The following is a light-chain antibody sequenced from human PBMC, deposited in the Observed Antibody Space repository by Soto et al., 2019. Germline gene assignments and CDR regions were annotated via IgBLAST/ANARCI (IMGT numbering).Light chain of an antibody. CDR3: QQSYSITWT. Sequence: EILMTQSPATLSLAPGERATLSCRASQSVSNNYLAWYQQKPGQAPRLLIYGASSRATGIPDRFSGSGSGTDFTLTISSLQPEDFATYYCQQSYSITWTFGQGTKVDIK. V-gene: IGKV3D-20*02. CDR1: QSVSNNY. CDR2: GAS. J-gene: IGKJ1*01.